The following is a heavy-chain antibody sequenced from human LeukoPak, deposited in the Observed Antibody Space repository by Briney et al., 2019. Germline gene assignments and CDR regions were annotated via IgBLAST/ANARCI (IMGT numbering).Heavy chain of an antibody. J-gene: IGHJ4*02. CDR3: ARVLRFLEWLLLDY. D-gene: IGHD3-3*01. V-gene: IGHV1-69*05. CDR2: IIPIFGTA. CDR1: GGTFSSYA. Sequence: SVKVSCKASGGTFSSYAISWVRQAPGQGLEWVGGIIPIFGTANYAQKFQGRVTITTDESTSTAYMELSSLRSEDTAVYYCARVLRFLEWLLLDYWGQGTLVTVSS.